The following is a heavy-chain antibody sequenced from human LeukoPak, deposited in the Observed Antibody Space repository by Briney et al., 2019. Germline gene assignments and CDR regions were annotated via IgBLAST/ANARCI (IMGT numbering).Heavy chain of an antibody. V-gene: IGHV3-66*01. CDR2: IYSSGGT. Sequence: GGSLRLSCAASGFTVSSYYMSWVRQAPGKVLEWGSIIYSSGGTYYADSARGRFTISRDSFKNTLYLQMNSMRAEDTDVYYCASPRSTVGVTGLDCWGQGTLVTVSA. CDR3: ASPRSTVGVTGLDC. J-gene: IGHJ4*02. D-gene: IGHD1-26*01. CDR1: GFTVSSYY.